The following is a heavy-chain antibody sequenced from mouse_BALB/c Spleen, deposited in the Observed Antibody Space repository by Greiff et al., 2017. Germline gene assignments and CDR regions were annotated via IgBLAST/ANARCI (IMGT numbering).Heavy chain of an antibody. Sequence: QVQLQQSGADLARPGASVKMSCKASGYTFTSYTMHWVKQRPGQGLEWIGYINPSGGYTNYNQKFKDKATLTADKSTSTAYMQLSSLTSEDSAVYYCAKEYRGCDMDYWGQGTSVTVSA. CDR3: AKEYRGCDMDY. CDR2: INPSGGYT. V-gene: IGHV1-4*01. D-gene: IGHD5-1*01. J-gene: IGHJ4*01. CDR1: GYTFTSYT.